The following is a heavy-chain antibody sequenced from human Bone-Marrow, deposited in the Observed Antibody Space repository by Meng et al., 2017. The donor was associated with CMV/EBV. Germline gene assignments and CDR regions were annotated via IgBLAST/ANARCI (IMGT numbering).Heavy chain of an antibody. CDR2: MNPNSGNT. V-gene: IGHV1-8*01. D-gene: IGHD6-19*01. CDR1: GYTFTSYD. CDR3: ARDPAVAGFPYHYYYGMDV. J-gene: IGHJ6*01. Sequence: ASVKVSCKASGYTFTSYDINWVRQATGQGLEWMGWMNPNSGNTGYAQKFQGRVTMTRNTSISTAYMALSNLRSEDTAVYYCARDPAVAGFPYHYYYGMDVWGQGTTVTSYS.